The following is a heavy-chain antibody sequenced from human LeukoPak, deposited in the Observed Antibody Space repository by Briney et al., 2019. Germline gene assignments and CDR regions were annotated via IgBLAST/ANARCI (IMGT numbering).Heavy chain of an antibody. Sequence: SETLSLTCTVSGGSISSSSYYWGWIRQPPGKGLEWIGSIYYSGSTYYNPSLKSRVTISVDTSKNQFSLKLSSVTAADTAVYYCARGWGINYYYYMDVWGKGTTVTVSS. CDR3: ARGWGINYYYYMDV. CDR2: IYYSGST. CDR1: GGSISSSSYY. D-gene: IGHD7-27*01. J-gene: IGHJ6*03. V-gene: IGHV4-39*07.